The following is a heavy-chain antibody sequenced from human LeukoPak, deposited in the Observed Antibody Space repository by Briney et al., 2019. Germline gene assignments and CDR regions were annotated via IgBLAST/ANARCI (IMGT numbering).Heavy chain of an antibody. V-gene: IGHV3-23*01. CDR3: AKHPQLRYFDWFPTFFD. CDR2: ISGSGGSK. D-gene: IGHD3-9*01. CDR1: GFTFSSYA. J-gene: IGHJ4*02. Sequence: TGVSLRLSCAASGFTFSSYAMSWVRQAPGKGLEWVSAISGSGGSKYYADSVKGRFTISRDNSKNTLYLQMNSLRAEDTAVYYCAKHPQLRYFDWFPTFFDWGQGTLVTVSS.